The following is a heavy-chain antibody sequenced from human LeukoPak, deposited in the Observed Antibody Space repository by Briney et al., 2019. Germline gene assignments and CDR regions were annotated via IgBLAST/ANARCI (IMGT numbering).Heavy chain of an antibody. J-gene: IGHJ2*01. CDR3: ARARVVHYNFRIGLHWYFDV. CDR2: ISHSGNT. D-gene: IGHD3-3*01. Sequence: PLGTLSLTCADSGFSLSSAHYWAWIRQSPGKGLEWIRTISHSGNTYYNPSLKSRLAASVDTSRNHFSLNLSSLTAAHTAVYHGARARVVHYNFRIGLHWYFDVWGRGTLVTVSS. CDR1: GFSLSSAHY. V-gene: IGHV4-38-2*01.